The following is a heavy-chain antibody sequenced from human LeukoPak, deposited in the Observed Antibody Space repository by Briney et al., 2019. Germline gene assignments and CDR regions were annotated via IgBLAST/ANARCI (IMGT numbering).Heavy chain of an antibody. D-gene: IGHD3-22*01. Sequence: TWVRQHPGKGLGWIGYIYYSGSTYYNPSLKSRVTISVDTSKNQFSLKLSSVTAADTAVYYCARESPAYYDSSGYYSRVRGAFDYWGQGTLVTVSS. CDR3: ARESPAYYDSSGYYSRVRGAFDY. J-gene: IGHJ4*02. V-gene: IGHV4-31*02. CDR2: IYYSGST.